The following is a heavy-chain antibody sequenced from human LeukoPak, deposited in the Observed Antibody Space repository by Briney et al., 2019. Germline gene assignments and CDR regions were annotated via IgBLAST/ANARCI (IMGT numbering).Heavy chain of an antibody. CDR1: GGSISSYY. Sequence: PSETLSLXCTVSGGSISSYYWSWIRQPPGKGLEWIGYIYYSGSTNYNPSLKSRVSISVDTSKNQFSLKLSSVTAADTAVYYCARASPIAVAGIWADWGQGTLVTVSS. D-gene: IGHD6-19*01. J-gene: IGHJ4*02. V-gene: IGHV4-59*01. CDR2: IYYSGST. CDR3: ARASPIAVAGIWAD.